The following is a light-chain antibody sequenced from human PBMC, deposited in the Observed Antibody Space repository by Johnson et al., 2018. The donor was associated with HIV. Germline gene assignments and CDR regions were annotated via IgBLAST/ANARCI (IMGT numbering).Light chain of an antibody. V-gene: IGLV1-51*01. CDR2: DND. CDR1: TSNIGNNS. CDR3: GTWDSSLRTGF. Sequence: QSVLTQPPSVSAAPGQKVTFSCSGSTSNIGNNSVSWYRHFPETAPKVLIYDNDKRPSGIPDRFSASKSGTSATLGITGLQTGDEADYSCGTWDSSLRTGFFASGTKVTVL. J-gene: IGLJ1*01.